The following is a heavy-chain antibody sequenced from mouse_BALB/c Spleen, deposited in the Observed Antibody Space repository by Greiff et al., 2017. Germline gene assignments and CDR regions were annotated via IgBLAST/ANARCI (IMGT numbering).Heavy chain of an antibody. CDR1: GFTFSSFG. V-gene: IGHV5-17*02. J-gene: IGHJ4*01. Sequence: DVKLVESGGGLVQPGGSRKLSCAASGFTFSSFGMHWVRQAPEKGLEWVAYISSGSSTIYYADTVKGRFTISRDNPKNTLFLQMTSLRSEDTAMYYCARCVGLYGNYEMDYWGQGTSVTVSS. CDR2: ISSGSSTI. D-gene: IGHD2-1*01. CDR3: ARCVGLYGNYEMDY.